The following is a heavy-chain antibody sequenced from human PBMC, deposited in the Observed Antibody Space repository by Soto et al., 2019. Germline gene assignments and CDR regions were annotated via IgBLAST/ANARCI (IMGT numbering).Heavy chain of an antibody. Sequence: ASVKVSCKASGYTFTIYGISWVRQAPGQGLEWMGWISAYNGNTNYAQKLQGRVTMTTDTSTSTAYMELRSLRSDDTAVYYCARVLGSGWADAFDIWGQGTMVTVSS. D-gene: IGHD6-19*01. CDR1: GYTFTIYG. V-gene: IGHV1-18*01. J-gene: IGHJ3*02. CDR2: ISAYNGNT. CDR3: ARVLGSGWADAFDI.